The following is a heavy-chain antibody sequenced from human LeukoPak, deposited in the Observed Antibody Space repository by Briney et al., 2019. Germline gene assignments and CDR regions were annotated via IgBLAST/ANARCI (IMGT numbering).Heavy chain of an antibody. J-gene: IGHJ4*02. Sequence: SVKVSCKASGGTFSSYAISWVRQAPGQGLEWMGRIIPIFGIANYAQKFQGRVTITADKSTSTAYMEQSSLRSEDTAVYYCARGGEMATAIDYWGQGTLVTVSS. CDR1: GGTFSSYA. CDR2: IIPIFGIA. D-gene: IGHD5-24*01. CDR3: ARGGEMATAIDY. V-gene: IGHV1-69*04.